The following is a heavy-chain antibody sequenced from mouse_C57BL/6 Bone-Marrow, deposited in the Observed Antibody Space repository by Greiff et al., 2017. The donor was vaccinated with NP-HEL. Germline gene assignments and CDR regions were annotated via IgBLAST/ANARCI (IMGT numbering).Heavy chain of an antibody. D-gene: IGHD4-1*01. V-gene: IGHV1-82*01. J-gene: IGHJ2*01. Sequence: QVQLQQSGPELVKPGASVKISCKASGYAFSSSWMNWVKQRPGKGLEWIGRIYPGDGDTNYNGKFKGKATLTADKSSSTAYMQLSSLTSEDSAVYFCARLELGLDYWGQGTTLTVSS. CDR1: GYAFSSSW. CDR2: IYPGDGDT. CDR3: ARLELGLDY.